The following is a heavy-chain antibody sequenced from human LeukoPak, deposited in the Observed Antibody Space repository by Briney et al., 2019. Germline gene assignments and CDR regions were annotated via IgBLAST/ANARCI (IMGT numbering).Heavy chain of an antibody. V-gene: IGHV3-21*04. D-gene: IGHD6-13*01. CDR3: AQYYGHYSSSWPGYFHY. J-gene: IGHJ4*02. CDR2: ISSSSSYI. Sequence: GGSPRLSCAASGFTFSSYSMNWVRQAPGKGLEWVSAISSSSSYIYYADSVKGRFTISRDNSKNTLYLQMNSLRAEDTAVYYCAQYYGHYSSSWPGYFHYWGQGPLVTVSS. CDR1: GFTFSSYS.